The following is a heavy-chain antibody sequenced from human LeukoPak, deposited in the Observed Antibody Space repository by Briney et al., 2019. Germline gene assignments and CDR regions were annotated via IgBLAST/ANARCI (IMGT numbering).Heavy chain of an antibody. V-gene: IGHV3-23*01. CDR3: AKERSSGLHDAFDI. J-gene: IGHJ3*02. Sequence: GGSLRLSCAASGFTFSSYAMNWVRQAPGKGLEWVSVVYGGGDKTYYADSVKGRFAISRDNSKNTLYLQMNSLRVDDTAVYYCAKERSSGLHDAFDIWGQGTMVTVST. D-gene: IGHD6-6*01. CDR2: VYGGGDKT. CDR1: GFTFSSYA.